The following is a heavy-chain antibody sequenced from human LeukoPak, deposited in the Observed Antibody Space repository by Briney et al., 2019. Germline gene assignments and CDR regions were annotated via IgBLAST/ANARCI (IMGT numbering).Heavy chain of an antibody. D-gene: IGHD5-24*01. J-gene: IGHJ4*02. CDR3: SRGWLQQGFDY. CDR2: TYYSSNWYK. CDR1: GDSVSTNNAG. Sequence: PSQTLSLTCAISGDSVSTNNAGWNWIRQSPSRGLEWLGRTYYSSNWYKDYAVPVISRITIDPDTSKNQFSLQLNSVTPEDTAVYYCSRGWLQQGFDYWGQGTLVTVSS. V-gene: IGHV6-1*01.